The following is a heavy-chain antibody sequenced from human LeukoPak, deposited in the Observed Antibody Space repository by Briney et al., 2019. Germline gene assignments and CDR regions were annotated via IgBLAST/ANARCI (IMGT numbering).Heavy chain of an antibody. D-gene: IGHD1-7*01. J-gene: IGHJ4*02. CDR3: ARQSEYNWNSRRYFDY. Sequence: GGSLRLSCAASGFTFSSYSMSWVRQAPGKGLEWVSYISSSGSTIYYADSVKGRFTISRDNAKNSLYLQMNSLRAEDTAVYYCARQSEYNWNSRRYFDYWGQGTLVTVSS. CDR1: GFTFSSYS. V-gene: IGHV3-48*04. CDR2: ISSSGSTI.